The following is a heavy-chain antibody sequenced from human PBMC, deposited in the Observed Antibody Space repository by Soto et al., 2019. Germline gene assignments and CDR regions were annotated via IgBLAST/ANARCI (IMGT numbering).Heavy chain of an antibody. CDR1: GGSISSGGYY. J-gene: IGHJ5*01. D-gene: IGHD3-10*01. CDR3: ALHPHRGAWFDS. CDR2: IYYSRST. Sequence: PSETLSLTCTVSGGSISSGGYYWSWIRQHPGKGLEWTGYIYYSRSTYYNPSIKSRATISVDTSKNQFSLKLSSVTAADTAVCSCALHPHRGAWFDSWGQGTLVTVSS. V-gene: IGHV4-31*03.